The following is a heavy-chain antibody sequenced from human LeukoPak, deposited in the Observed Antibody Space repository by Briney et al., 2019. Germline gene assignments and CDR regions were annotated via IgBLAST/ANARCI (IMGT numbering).Heavy chain of an antibody. J-gene: IGHJ4*02. V-gene: IGHV3-23*01. CDR1: GFTFSSYA. Sequence: GGSLRLSCAASGFTFSSYAMSWVRQAPGQGLEWVSAISGSGGSTYYADSVKGRFTISRDISRNTLYLQMNSLRAEDTAVYYCAKVGYCSGGNCYRSFDYWGQGTLVTVSS. CDR2: ISGSGGST. D-gene: IGHD2-15*01. CDR3: AKVGYCSGGNCYRSFDY.